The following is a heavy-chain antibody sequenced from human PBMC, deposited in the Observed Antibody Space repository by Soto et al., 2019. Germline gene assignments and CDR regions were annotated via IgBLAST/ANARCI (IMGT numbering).Heavy chain of an antibody. D-gene: IGHD2-15*01. CDR2: ITYDGTYA. CDR3: AKARGANNGANYYGLDV. CDR1: GFVFRDFG. V-gene: IGHV3-30*18. J-gene: IGHJ6*02. Sequence: QVQLVESGGGVVQSGKSLRLSCVASGFVFRDFGMHWVRQAPGQGLEWVALITYDGTYAHYPSVVQGRFTISRDDDRDTVSLQMDSLRPEDSGIYYCAKARGANNGANYYGLDVWGQGTTVTVSS.